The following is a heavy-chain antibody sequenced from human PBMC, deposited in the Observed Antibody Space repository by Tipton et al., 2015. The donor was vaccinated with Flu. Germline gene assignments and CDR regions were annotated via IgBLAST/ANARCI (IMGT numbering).Heavy chain of an antibody. J-gene: IGHJ3*02. CDR3: AKSMFRGGGAFDI. CDR2: INGSGGNT. CDR1: GFTFSSYA. D-gene: IGHD3-10*01. V-gene: IGHV3-23*01. Sequence: SGFTFSSYAMSWVRQAPGKGLKWLSTINGSGGNTYYADSVRGRFTISRDHSKNTVYLQVNNLRPDDTAVYYCAKSMFRGGGAFDIWGQGTMVTVSS.